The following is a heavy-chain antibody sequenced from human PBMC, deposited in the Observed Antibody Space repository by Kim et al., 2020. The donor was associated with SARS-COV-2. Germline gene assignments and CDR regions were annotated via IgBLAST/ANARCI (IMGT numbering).Heavy chain of an antibody. CDR2: IIPIFGTA. J-gene: IGHJ6*02. CDR3: VRDRNVRHYYGSGGYYYYGMDV. V-gene: IGHV1-69*13. D-gene: IGHD3-10*01. Sequence: SVKVSCKASGGTFSSYAISWVRQAPGQGLEWMGGIIPIFGTANYAQKFQGRVTITADESTSTAYMELSSLRSEDTAVYYCVRDRNVRHYYGSGGYYYYGMDVWGQGTTVTVSS. CDR1: GGTFSSYA.